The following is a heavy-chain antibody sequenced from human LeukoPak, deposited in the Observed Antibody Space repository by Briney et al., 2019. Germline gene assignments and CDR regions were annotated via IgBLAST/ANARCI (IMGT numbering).Heavy chain of an antibody. D-gene: IGHD3-3*01. J-gene: IGHJ4*02. CDR3: AKDDYDFWSGSRIYFDY. CDR1: GFTFSSYS. CDR2: ISSSSSYI. Sequence: GGSLRLSCAASGFTFSSYSMNWVRQAPGKGLEWVSSISSSSSYIYYADSVKGRFTISRDNAKNSLYLQMNSLRAEDTAVYYCAKDDYDFWSGSRIYFDYWGQGTLVTVSS. V-gene: IGHV3-21*04.